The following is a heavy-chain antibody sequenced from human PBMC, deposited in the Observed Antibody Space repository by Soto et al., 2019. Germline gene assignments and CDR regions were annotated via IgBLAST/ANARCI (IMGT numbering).Heavy chain of an antibody. CDR3: ARDASLYYYDSSGPSSPYYYGMDV. D-gene: IGHD3-22*01. CDR2: IILLFGTA. CDR1: GGTFSSYA. Sequence: SVKVSCTASGGTFSSYAISWVRQAPGQGLVWMGGIILLFGTANYAQKFQGRVTITADESTSTAYMELSSLRSEDTAVYYCARDASLYYYDSSGPSSPYYYGMDVWGQGTTVTVAS. V-gene: IGHV1-69*01. J-gene: IGHJ6*02.